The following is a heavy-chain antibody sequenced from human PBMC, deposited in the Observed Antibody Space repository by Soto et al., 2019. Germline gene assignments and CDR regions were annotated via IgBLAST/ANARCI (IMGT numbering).Heavy chain of an antibody. CDR1: GYTFSNYG. Sequence: QVQLVQSGTEVKKPGASVKVSCKASGYTFSNYGVSWVRQAPGQGLEWMGWISGYNGNTNYAQKLQGRVTMTTDTSTSTAYMELRSLRSDDTAVYYCARELTQGVHWFDPWGQGTLVTVSS. D-gene: IGHD1-1*01. J-gene: IGHJ5*02. CDR2: ISGYNGNT. CDR3: ARELTQGVHWFDP. V-gene: IGHV1-18*01.